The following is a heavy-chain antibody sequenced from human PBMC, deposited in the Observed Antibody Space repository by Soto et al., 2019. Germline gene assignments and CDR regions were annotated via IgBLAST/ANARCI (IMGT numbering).Heavy chain of an antibody. CDR1: GGSVSSGSYY. V-gene: IGHV4-61*01. CDR2: IYYSGST. D-gene: IGHD6-13*01. CDR3: ARVPVVAAAGHNWFDP. Sequence: PSETLSLTCTVSGGSVSSGSYYWSWIRQPPGKGLEWIGYIYYSGSTNYNPSLKSRVTISVDTSKNQFSLKLSSVTAADTAVYYCARVPVVAAAGHNWFDPWGQGTLVTVSS. J-gene: IGHJ5*02.